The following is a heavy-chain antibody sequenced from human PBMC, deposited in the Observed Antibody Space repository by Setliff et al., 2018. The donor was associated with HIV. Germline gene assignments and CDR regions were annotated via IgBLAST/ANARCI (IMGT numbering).Heavy chain of an antibody. V-gene: IGHV3-7*01. CDR2: IKQDGSEK. D-gene: IGHD6-6*01. Sequence: GGSLRLSCAASGLTFSNYWMNWVRQAPGRGLEWVANIKQDGSEKYYVDSVKGRFTISRDNPKNSLFLQMNSLRAEDTAVYYCARGHYSSSSGWGQGALVTVSS. J-gene: IGHJ4*02. CDR1: GLTFSNYW. CDR3: ARGHYSSSSG.